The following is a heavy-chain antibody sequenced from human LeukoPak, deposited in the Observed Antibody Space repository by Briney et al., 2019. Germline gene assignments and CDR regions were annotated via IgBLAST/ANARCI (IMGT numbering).Heavy chain of an antibody. Sequence: SGGSLRLSCAASGFTLSSHWMHWVRQAPGKGLVWVSRVNTDGSSTDYADSVKGRFTISRDNSKNTLYLQMNSLRGEDTAVYYCARDQTYYDSLTGCHYGQFDYWGQGTLVTVSS. CDR2: VNTDGSST. D-gene: IGHD3-9*01. J-gene: IGHJ4*02. CDR1: GFTLSSHW. V-gene: IGHV3-74*01. CDR3: ARDQTYYDSLTGCHYGQFDY.